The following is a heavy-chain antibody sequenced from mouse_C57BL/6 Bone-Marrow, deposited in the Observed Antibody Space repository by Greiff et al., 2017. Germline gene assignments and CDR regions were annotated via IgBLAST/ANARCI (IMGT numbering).Heavy chain of an antibody. D-gene: IGHD1-1*01. CDR2: ISYDGSN. V-gene: IGHV3-6*01. Sequence: EVQLQQSGPGLVKPSQSLSLTCSVTGYSITGGYYWNWIRQFPGNKLEWMGYISYDGSNNYNPSLKNRISITRDTSKNQFFLKLNSVTTEDTATYYCASSGYYGSYWYFDVWGTGTTVTVSS. CDR3: ASSGYYGSYWYFDV. CDR1: GYSITGGYY. J-gene: IGHJ1*03.